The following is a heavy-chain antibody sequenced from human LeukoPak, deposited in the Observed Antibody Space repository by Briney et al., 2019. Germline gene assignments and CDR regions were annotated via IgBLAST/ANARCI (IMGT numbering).Heavy chain of an antibody. CDR2: INPSGGST. V-gene: IGHV1-46*01. Sequence: ASVKVYCKASGYNFISYYMHWVRQAPGQGLEWMGIINPSGGSTSYAQKFQDRVTMTRDTSTSTVYMELSKDTAVYYCAREDVVLVDAVRYYYYGMDVWGQGTTVTVSS. D-gene: IGHD2-8*01. CDR3: AREDVVLVDAVRYYYYGMDV. CDR1: GYNFISYY. J-gene: IGHJ6*02.